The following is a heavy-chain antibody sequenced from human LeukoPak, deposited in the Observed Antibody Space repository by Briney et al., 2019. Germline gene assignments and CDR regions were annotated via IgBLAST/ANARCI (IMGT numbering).Heavy chain of an antibody. Sequence: GGSLRLSCAASGFIISGDSMKWVRQAPGKGLEWVSYISSSSSTIYYADSVKGRFTISRDNAKNSLYLQMNSLRAEDTAVYYCARDEDYYGSGRPIDYWGQGTLVTVSS. CDR1: GFIISGDS. J-gene: IGHJ4*02. CDR2: ISSSSSTI. D-gene: IGHD3-10*01. CDR3: ARDEDYYGSGRPIDY. V-gene: IGHV3-48*04.